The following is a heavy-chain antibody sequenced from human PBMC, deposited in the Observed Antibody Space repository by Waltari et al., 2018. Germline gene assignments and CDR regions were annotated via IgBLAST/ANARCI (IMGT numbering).Heavy chain of an antibody. D-gene: IGHD3-22*01. Sequence: QLQLQESGPGLVKPSETLSLTCTVSGGSISSSSYYWGWIRQPPGKGLEWIGYIYYSGSPNYNPALKSRVTISVDTSKNQFSLKLSSVTAADTAVYYCAIAKKGSSGALFDPWGQGTLVTVSS. J-gene: IGHJ5*02. CDR1: GGSISSSSYY. CDR2: IYYSGSP. V-gene: IGHV4-61*05. CDR3: AIAKKGSSGALFDP.